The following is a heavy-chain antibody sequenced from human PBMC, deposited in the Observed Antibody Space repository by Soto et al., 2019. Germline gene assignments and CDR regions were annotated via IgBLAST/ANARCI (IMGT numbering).Heavy chain of an antibody. J-gene: IGHJ6*02. CDR1: GYSFTSYW. Sequence: LGESLKISCKGSGYSFTSYWIGWVRQMPGKGLEWMGIIYPGDSDTRYSPPFQGQVTISADKSISTAYLQWSSLKASDTAMYYCARRGTYGDPTYYYGMDVWGQGTTVTV. CDR3: ARRGTYGDPTYYYGMDV. V-gene: IGHV5-51*01. D-gene: IGHD4-17*01. CDR2: IYPGDSDT.